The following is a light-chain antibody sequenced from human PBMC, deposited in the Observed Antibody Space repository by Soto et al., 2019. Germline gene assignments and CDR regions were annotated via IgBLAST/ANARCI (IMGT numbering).Light chain of an antibody. CDR2: GAS. CDR3: QQYGGSPRT. Sequence: EIVLTQSPGTLSLSPGERATLSCRASQSVSNNYLAWYQQKPGQAPRLLIYGASSRATGVTDRFSGSESGTDFAPTISRLDPEDFAVYHCQQYGGSPRTFCQGTKLEF. V-gene: IGKV3-20*01. J-gene: IGKJ1*01. CDR1: QSVSNNY.